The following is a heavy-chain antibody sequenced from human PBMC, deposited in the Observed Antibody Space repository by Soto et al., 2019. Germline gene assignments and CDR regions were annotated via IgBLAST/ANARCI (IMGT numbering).Heavy chain of an antibody. CDR2: INSRGDNT. D-gene: IGHD3-16*01. Sequence: EVQLLESGGGLVQPGGSLRLSCAASGFTFSNHVMSWVRQAPGKGPEWVSSINSRGDNTYYAGSVRGRFTISRDNSKSTLYLNMNSLWADDTAVYYCGNGLDNHYNYGYWGHGTMVTVSS. CDR1: GFTFSNHV. J-gene: IGHJ4*01. V-gene: IGHV3-23*01. CDR3: GNGLDNHYNYGY.